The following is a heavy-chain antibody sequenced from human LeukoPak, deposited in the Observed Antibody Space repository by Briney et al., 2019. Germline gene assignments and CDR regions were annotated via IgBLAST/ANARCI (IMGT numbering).Heavy chain of an antibody. CDR3: ARRLGILTGYLLYPFDY. J-gene: IGHJ4*02. CDR1: GGSFSGYY. CDR2: IDDNGFT. V-gene: IGHV4-34*01. Sequence: SETLSLTCAVHGGSFSGYYWNVIRQPPGKGLEWIGEIDDNGFTKYIPSLKSRVTVSVDSSKNQFSLKVKSVTAADTAVYHCARRLGILTGYLLYPFDYWGQGTLVTVSS. D-gene: IGHD3-9*01.